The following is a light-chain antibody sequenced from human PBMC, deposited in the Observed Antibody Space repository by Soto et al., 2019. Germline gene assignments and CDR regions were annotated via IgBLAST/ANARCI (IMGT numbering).Light chain of an antibody. CDR2: AAS. J-gene: IGKJ2*01. CDR3: QQASSFPYT. Sequence: DIQMTQSPSSVSASLGDRVTITCRASQGVSNWVAWYQQKPGKAPNLLIYAASTLHNGVPSRFSGSGSETEFTLTINSLQPEDFATSYCQQASSFPYTVGQGTKVDI. V-gene: IGKV1D-12*01. CDR1: QGVSNW.